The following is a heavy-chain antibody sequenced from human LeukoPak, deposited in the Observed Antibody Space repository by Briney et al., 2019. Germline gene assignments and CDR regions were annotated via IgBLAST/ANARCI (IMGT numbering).Heavy chain of an antibody. CDR1: GFNFRSYS. V-gene: IGHV3-48*01. J-gene: IGHJ4*02. CDR2: ISSSSTTI. Sequence: GGSLRLSCAASGFNFRSYSMNWVRQAPGKGLEWVSYISSSSTTIYYADSVKGRFTISRDNAKNSLYLQMNSLRAEDTAVYYCASGSTLTVTTELVYFDYWGQGNLVTVSS. CDR3: ASGSTLTVTTELVYFDY. D-gene: IGHD4-17*01.